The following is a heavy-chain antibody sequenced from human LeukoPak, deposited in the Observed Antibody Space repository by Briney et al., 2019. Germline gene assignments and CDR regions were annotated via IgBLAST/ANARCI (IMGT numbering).Heavy chain of an antibody. CDR2: IWYDGSNK. J-gene: IGHJ4*02. Sequence: GGSLRLSCAASGFTFSSYGMHWVRQAPGNRLEWVAVIWYDGSNKYYADSVKGRFTISRDNSKNTLYLQMNSLRAEDTAVYYCAREGRWLPFDYWGQGTLVTVSS. CDR1: GFTFSSYG. D-gene: IGHD5-12*01. CDR3: AREGRWLPFDY. V-gene: IGHV3-33*01.